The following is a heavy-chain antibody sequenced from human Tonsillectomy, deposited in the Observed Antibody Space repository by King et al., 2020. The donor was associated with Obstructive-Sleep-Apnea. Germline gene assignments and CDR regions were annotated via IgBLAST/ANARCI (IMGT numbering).Heavy chain of an antibody. J-gene: IGHJ6*02. Sequence: VQLVESGGGLVKPGGSLRLSCAASGFTFSDYSVMWVRQAPGKGLEWVSSISFDSGYIYYVDSVKGRFTISRDNAKNSLFLQMNSLRAEDTAIYYCAKYYFYGVDVWGQGTTVTVSS. CDR3: AKYYFYGVDV. CDR1: GFTFSDYS. CDR2: ISFDSGYI. D-gene: IGHD2/OR15-2a*01. V-gene: IGHV3-21*01.